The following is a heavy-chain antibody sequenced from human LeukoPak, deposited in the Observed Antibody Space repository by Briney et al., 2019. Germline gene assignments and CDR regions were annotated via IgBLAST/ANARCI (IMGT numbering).Heavy chain of an antibody. Sequence: SETLSLTCTVSGGSISSGSYYWSWIRQPAGKGLEWIGRIYTSGSTNYNPSLKSRVTISVDTSKNQFSLKLSSVTAADTAVYYCARDKATQHDYWGQGTLVTVSS. CDR2: IYTSGST. J-gene: IGHJ4*02. CDR3: ARDKATQHDY. CDR1: GGSISSGSYY. V-gene: IGHV4-61*02.